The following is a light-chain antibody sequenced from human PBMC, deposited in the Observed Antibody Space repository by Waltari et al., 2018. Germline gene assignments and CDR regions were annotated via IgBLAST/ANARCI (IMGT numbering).Light chain of an antibody. CDR1: QNINLN. J-gene: IGKJ4*01. CDR3: LQYNKLPLT. V-gene: IGKV3-15*01. Sequence: ETVMTQPPDTLSVSPGERGTPSCRASQNINLNLAWYQQKLGQAPRLLIYAASTRATGIPARFSGSGSGTEFTLTISSLQSEDFAVYYCLQYNKLPLTFGGGTKVEIK. CDR2: AAS.